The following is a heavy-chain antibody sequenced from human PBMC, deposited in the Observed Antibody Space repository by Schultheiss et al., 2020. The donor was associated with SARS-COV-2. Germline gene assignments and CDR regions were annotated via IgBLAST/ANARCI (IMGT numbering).Heavy chain of an antibody. J-gene: IGHJ3*01. V-gene: IGHV4-34*01. Sequence: SQTLSLTCAVYGGSFSGYYWSWIRQPPGKGLEWIGEINHRGSTNYNPSLKSRVIISVDTSKNQFSLKLSSVTAADTAVYYCARFYDSSGWRRRTFDVWGQGTMVTVSS. D-gene: IGHD3-22*01. CDR3: ARFYDSSGWRRRTFDV. CDR2: INHRGST. CDR1: GGSFSGYY.